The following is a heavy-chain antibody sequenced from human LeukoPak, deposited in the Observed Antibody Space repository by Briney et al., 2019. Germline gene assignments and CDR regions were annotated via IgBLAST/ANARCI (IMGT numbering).Heavy chain of an antibody. CDR1: GFTFSSYA. CDR3: ARISVVSRSGPLDY. Sequence: QPGGSLRLSCAASGFTFSSYAMTWVRQAPGKGLEWVSTIRGGAYTYYADSVKGRLSVSRDNSKNTLYLEMNSLRAEDAAVYYCARISVVSRSGPLDYWGQGTLVTVSS. CDR2: IRGGAYT. V-gene: IGHV3-23*01. J-gene: IGHJ4*02. D-gene: IGHD3-10*01.